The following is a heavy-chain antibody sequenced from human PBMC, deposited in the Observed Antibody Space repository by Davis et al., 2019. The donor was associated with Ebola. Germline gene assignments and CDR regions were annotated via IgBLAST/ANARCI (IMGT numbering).Heavy chain of an antibody. CDR2: IKSKTDGGTT. V-gene: IGHV3-15*01. J-gene: IGHJ4*02. Sequence: PSETLSLTCAASGFTFSNAWMSWVRQAPGKGLEWVGRIKSKTDGGTTDYAAPVKGRFTISRDDSKNTLYLQMNSLKTEDTAVYYCTTVEPTVTTSLIDYWGQGTLVTVSS. CDR3: TTVEPTVTTSLIDY. CDR1: GFTFSNAW. D-gene: IGHD4-11*01.